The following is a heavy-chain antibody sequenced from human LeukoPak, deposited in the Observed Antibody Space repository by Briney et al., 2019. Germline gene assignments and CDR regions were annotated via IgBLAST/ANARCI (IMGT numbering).Heavy chain of an antibody. CDR2: INPNSGGT. V-gene: IGHV1-2*02. Sequence: ASVKVSCKASGYTFTGYYMHWVRQAPGQGLEWMGWINPNSGGTNYAQKFQGRVTMTRDTSISTAYMELSRLRSDDTAVYYCARTGDGIGYDSSRSWFDPWGQGTLVTVSS. D-gene: IGHD3-22*01. CDR1: GYTFTGYY. J-gene: IGHJ5*02. CDR3: ARTGDGIGYDSSRSWFDP.